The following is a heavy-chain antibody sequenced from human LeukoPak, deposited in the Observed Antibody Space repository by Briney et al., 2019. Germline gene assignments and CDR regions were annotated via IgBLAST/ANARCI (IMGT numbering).Heavy chain of an antibody. D-gene: IGHD2-8*01. V-gene: IGHV4-30-4*08. J-gene: IGHJ5*02. CDR1: GGSISSGDYY. CDR3: ARDTVGYCTNGVCHNWFDP. CDR2: IYYSGST. Sequence: SETLSLTCTVSGGSISSGDYYWSWIRQPPGKGLEGIGYIYYSGSTYYNPSLKSRVTISVDTSKNQFSLRLSSVTAADTAVYYCARDTVGYCTNGVCHNWFDPWGQGTLVTVSS.